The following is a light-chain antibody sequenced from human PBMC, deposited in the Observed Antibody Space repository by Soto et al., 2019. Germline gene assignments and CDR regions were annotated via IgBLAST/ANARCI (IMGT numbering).Light chain of an antibody. CDR1: QSINNW. V-gene: IGKV1-5*03. CDR3: QQYNSS. Sequence: DIQMTQSPSTLSASVGDRVTITCRASQSINNWLAWYQQKPGKAPKLLIYKASSLESGVPSRFSGSGSGTEFTLTISSLQHDDFATYYCQQYNSSFGQGTKVEIK. J-gene: IGKJ1*01. CDR2: KAS.